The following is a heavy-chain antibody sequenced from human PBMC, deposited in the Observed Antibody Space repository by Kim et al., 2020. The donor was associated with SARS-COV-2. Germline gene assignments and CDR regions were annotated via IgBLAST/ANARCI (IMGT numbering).Heavy chain of an antibody. V-gene: IGHV3-74*01. D-gene: IGHD3-3*01. J-gene: IGHJ6*03. Sequence: GGSLRLSCAASGFTFSSYWMHWVRQAPGKGLVWVSRINSDGGSTSYADSVKGRFTISRDNAKNTLYLQMNSLRAEDTAVYYCARVAGFTIFGVVPGNYYYMDVWGKGTTVTVSS. CDR3: ARVAGFTIFGVVPGNYYYMDV. CDR2: INSDGGST. CDR1: GFTFSSYW.